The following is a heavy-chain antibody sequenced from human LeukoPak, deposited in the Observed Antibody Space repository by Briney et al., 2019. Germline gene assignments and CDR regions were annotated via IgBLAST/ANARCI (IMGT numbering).Heavy chain of an antibody. J-gene: IGHJ6*03. D-gene: IGHD6-19*01. CDR3: ARGSGIAVAGTEDYYMDV. CDR1: GGIFSSYS. V-gene: IGHV1-69*05. CDR2: LIPMFGTT. Sequence: SVKLSCKSSGGIFSSYSISWVRQPPGQGLECMGGLIPMFGTTNYAQKFQGRVTITTDESTSTAYMELSSLRSEDTAVYYCARGSGIAVAGTEDYYMDVWGKGTTVTVSS.